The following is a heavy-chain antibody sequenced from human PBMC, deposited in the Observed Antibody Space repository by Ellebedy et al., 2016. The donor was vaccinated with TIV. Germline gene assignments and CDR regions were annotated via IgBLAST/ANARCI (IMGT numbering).Heavy chain of an antibody. V-gene: IGHV4-39*07. CDR3: ARVGLFRGAAAATPLFDY. J-gene: IGHJ4*02. Sequence: SETLSLTCTVSGGSITSSSHHWGWIRQPPGKGLKWIGSIPYSGRTYYNSGNTYHNPSLKSRVTISVDTSKNQFSLNLRSVTAADTAVYYCARVGLFRGAAAATPLFDYWGQGTLVTVSS. CDR1: GGSITSSSHH. D-gene: IGHD6-13*01. CDR2: IPYSGRTYYNSGNT.